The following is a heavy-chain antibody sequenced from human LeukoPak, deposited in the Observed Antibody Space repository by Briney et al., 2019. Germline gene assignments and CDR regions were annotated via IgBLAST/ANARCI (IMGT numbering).Heavy chain of an antibody. V-gene: IGHV3-30*04. CDR1: GFTFSSYA. Sequence: GGSLRLSCAASGFTFSSYATHWVRQAPGKGLEWVAVISYDGSNKYYADSVKGRFTISRDNSKNTLYLQMNSLRAEDTALYYCARDLSGSYGYWGQGTLVTVSS. J-gene: IGHJ4*02. CDR3: ARDLSGSYGY. CDR2: ISYDGSNK. D-gene: IGHD1-26*01.